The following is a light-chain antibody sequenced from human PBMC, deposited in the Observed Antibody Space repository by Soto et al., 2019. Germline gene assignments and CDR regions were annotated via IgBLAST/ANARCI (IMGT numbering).Light chain of an antibody. Sequence: QSALTQPPSASASPGQSVTISCTGTNNDIGGYNYVSWYQHHPGKAPQLIIYDVTKRPSGVLDRFSGSKSGNTASLTVAGLQTYDEAEYFCSSYAGSSNLVFDTGTKLTVL. J-gene: IGLJ1*01. V-gene: IGLV2-8*01. CDR3: SSYAGSSNLV. CDR2: DVT. CDR1: NNDIGGYNY.